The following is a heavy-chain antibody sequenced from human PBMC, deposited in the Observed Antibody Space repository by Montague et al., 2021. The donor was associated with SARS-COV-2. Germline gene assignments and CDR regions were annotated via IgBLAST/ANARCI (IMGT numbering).Heavy chain of an antibody. V-gene: IGHV3-23*01. CDR3: ASYGVKSPGAFDI. Sequence: SLRLSCAASKFTFNTYAMTWVRQAPGKGLEWVSCIGSGGNTFFADSVQGRFTISRDFSMNTVFLQMNRLRADDTAMYFCASYGVKSPGAFDIWGQGTLVTVSS. D-gene: IGHD4-17*01. J-gene: IGHJ3*02. CDR2: IGSGGNT. CDR1: KFTFNTYA.